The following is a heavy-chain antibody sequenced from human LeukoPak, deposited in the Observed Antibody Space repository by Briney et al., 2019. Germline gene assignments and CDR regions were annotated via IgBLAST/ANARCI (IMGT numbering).Heavy chain of an antibody. CDR3: ARLFEGPFDYYCMDV. J-gene: IGHJ6*03. Sequence: SETLSLTCTVSGGSISSSSYYWGWIRQPPGKGLEWIGSIYYSGSTYYNPSLKSRVTISVDTSKNQFSLKLSSVTAADTAVYYCARLFEGPFDYYCMDVWGKGTTVTVSS. V-gene: IGHV4-39*01. CDR2: IYYSGST. D-gene: IGHD3-9*01. CDR1: GGSISSSSYY.